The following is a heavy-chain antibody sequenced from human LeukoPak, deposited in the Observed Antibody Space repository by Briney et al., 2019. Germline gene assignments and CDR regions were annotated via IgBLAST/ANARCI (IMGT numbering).Heavy chain of an antibody. V-gene: IGHV4-59*01. CDR2: IYYSGST. J-gene: IGHJ1*01. CDR1: GGSISSYY. CDR3: ARVSYYDSSGYPEYFHH. D-gene: IGHD3-22*01. Sequence: SETLSLTCTVSGGSISSYYWSWIRQPPGKGLEWIGYIYYSGSTNYNPSLKSRVTISVDTSKNQFSLKLSSVTAADTAVYYCARVSYYDSSGYPEYFHHWGQGTLVTVSS.